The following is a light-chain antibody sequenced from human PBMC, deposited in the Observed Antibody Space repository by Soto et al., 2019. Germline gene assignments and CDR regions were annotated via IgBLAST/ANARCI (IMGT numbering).Light chain of an antibody. CDR2: GAS. J-gene: IGKJ1*01. CDR3: QQYNNWPRT. CDR1: QSVSSN. V-gene: IGKV3-15*01. Sequence: EIVMTQSPDTLSVSPGERATLSCRASQSVSSNLAWYQQKPGQAPRLLIYGASTRATGIPARFSGSGSGTEFTLTISSQQSEDFAVYYCQQYNNWPRTFGQGTKVEI.